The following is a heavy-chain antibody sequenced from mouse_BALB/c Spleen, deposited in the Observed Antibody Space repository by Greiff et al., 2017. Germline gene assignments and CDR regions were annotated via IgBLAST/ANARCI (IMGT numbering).Heavy chain of an antibody. CDR1: GFTFSSYA. CDR2: ISSGGSYT. V-gene: IGHV5-9-4*01. CDR3: ARGGENFDY. J-gene: IGHJ2*01. Sequence: EVMLVESGGGLVKPGGSLKLSCAASGFTFSSYAMSWVRQSPEKRLEWVAEISSGGSYTYYPDTVTGRFTISRDNAKNTLYLEMSSLRSEDTAMYYCARGGENFDYWGQGTTLTVSS.